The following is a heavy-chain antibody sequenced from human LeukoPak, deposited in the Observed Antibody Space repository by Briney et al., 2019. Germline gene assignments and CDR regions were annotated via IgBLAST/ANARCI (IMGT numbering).Heavy chain of an antibody. CDR3: ARDPPTGPPFDY. J-gene: IGHJ4*02. V-gene: IGHV3-66*01. Sequence: GGSLRLSCAASGFTVGSNYMSWVRQAPGEGLEWVSVIYSGGSTYYADSVKGRFTITRDNSKNTLYLQMNSLRAEDTAVYYCARDPPTGPPFDYWGQGTLVTVSS. CDR1: GFTVGSNY. CDR2: IYSGGST. D-gene: IGHD3-9*01.